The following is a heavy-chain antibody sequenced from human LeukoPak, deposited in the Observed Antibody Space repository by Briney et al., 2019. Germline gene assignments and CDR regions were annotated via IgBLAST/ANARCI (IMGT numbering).Heavy chain of an antibody. CDR3: ARAPVTSCRGAFCYPFDI. CDR1: GFTVSSNY. J-gene: IGHJ4*02. CDR2: IYSGGGT. V-gene: IGHV3-53*01. Sequence: GGSLRLSCAASGFTVSSNYMTWVRQAPGKGLEWVSVIYSGGGTYYADSVKGRFTISRDNFKNTLYLQMNSLRADDAAVYYCARAPVTSCRGAFCYPFDIWGQGTLVTVSS. D-gene: IGHD2-15*01.